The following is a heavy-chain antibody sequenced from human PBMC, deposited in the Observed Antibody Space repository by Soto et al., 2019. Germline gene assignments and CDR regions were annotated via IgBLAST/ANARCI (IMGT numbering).Heavy chain of an antibody. J-gene: IGHJ4*02. CDR2: IYSDGSGT. V-gene: IGHV3-74*01. D-gene: IGHD5-18*01. CDR1: GFTFSNFW. Sequence: QPGGSLRLSCAASGFTFSNFWMHWVRQAPGKGLVWVSRIYSDGSGTTYADSVKGRFTISRDNAKSTLYLQMNSLRAEDTAVYYCATLNSFGSDYWGRGTLVTVSS. CDR3: ATLNSFGSDY.